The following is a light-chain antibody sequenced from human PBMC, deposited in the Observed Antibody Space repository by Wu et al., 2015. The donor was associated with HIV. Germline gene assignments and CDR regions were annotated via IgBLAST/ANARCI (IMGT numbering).Light chain of an antibody. CDR3: QQLNTYPLT. J-gene: IGKJ4*01. CDR1: QAISSY. V-gene: IGKV1-9*01. CDR2: AAS. Sequence: DIQLTQSPSFLSASVGDGVTITCRASQAISSYLAWYQQKPGQAPKLLIYAASTLQSGVPSRFSGSGSGTEFSLTISSLQPEDFATYYCQQLNTYPLTFGGGPRWRSN.